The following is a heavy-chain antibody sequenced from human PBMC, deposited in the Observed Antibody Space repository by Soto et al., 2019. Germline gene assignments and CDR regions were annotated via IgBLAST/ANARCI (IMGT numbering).Heavy chain of an antibody. Sequence: PGGSLRLSCAASGVTCKTYPMSWVRQTPGKGLEWVSAIGGGGFDTYYADSVKGRFTISRDNSKNTLYLQTNRLRAEDTAVYYCARHDDSSGYFTDFDYWGQGTLVTVSS. D-gene: IGHD3-22*01. CDR2: IGGGGFDT. V-gene: IGHV3-23*01. J-gene: IGHJ4*02. CDR1: GVTCKTYP. CDR3: ARHDDSSGYFTDFDY.